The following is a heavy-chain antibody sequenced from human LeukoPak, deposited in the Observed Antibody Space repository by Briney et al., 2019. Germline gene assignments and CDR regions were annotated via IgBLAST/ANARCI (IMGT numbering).Heavy chain of an antibody. CDR2: INGDGSST. J-gene: IGHJ3*02. CDR3: ARGGARYCSGGSCYSFDAFDI. Sequence: GGSLRRSGAASGFTFSSYWLHWVRQAPGKGLVWVSRINGDGSSTSYADSVKGRFTISRDNAKNTLYLQMNSLRAEDTAVYYCARGGARYCSGGSCYSFDAFDIWGQGTMVTVSS. CDR1: GFTFSSYW. V-gene: IGHV3-74*01. D-gene: IGHD2-15*01.